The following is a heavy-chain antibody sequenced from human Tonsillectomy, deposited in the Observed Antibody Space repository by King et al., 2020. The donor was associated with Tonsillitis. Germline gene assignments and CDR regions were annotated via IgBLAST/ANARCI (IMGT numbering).Heavy chain of an antibody. CDR3: ARDGAFEL. V-gene: IGHV1-2*02. J-gene: IGHJ3*01. Sequence: QLVQSGAEVKKPGASVKVSCKASGYTFTDYYMHWVRQAPGQGLEWMGWINPNSGDPNDGQKFQGRVSLTRDTSHRTDYMELSRLTSADTAVFYCARDGAFELWGQGTMVTVSS. CDR2: INPNSGDP. CDR1: GYTFTDYY.